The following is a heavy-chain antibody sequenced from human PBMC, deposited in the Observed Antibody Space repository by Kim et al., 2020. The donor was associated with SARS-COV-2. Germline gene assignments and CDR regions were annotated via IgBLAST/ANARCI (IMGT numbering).Heavy chain of an antibody. CDR1: GGTFSSYA. V-gene: IGHV1-69*13. CDR2: IIPIFGTA. J-gene: IGHJ4*02. D-gene: IGHD3-3*01. Sequence: SVKVSCKASGGTFSSYAISWVRQAPGQGLEWMGGIIPIFGTANYAQKFQGRVTITADESTSTAYMELSSLRSEDTAVYYCASAALPQPYYDFWSGYLNPRFDYWGQGTLVTVSS. CDR3: ASAALPQPYYDFWSGYLNPRFDY.